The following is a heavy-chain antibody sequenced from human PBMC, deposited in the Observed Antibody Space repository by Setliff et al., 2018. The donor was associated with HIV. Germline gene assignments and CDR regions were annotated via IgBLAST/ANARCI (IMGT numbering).Heavy chain of an antibody. CDR3: AKPPRPSSWPQYYFDY. CDR1: GGTFRSHE. D-gene: IGHD6-13*01. Sequence: SVKVSCKASGGTFRSHEISWVRQAPGQGLEWMGGIVPILNTGNYAPKFQGRVTITADESTTTAYMELSSLRSEDTAVYYCAKPPRPSSWPQYYFDYWGQGTLVTVSS. V-gene: IGHV1-69*13. CDR2: IVPILNTG. J-gene: IGHJ4*02.